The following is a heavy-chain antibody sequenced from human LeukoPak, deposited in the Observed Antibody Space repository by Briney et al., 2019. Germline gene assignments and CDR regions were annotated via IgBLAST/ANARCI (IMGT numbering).Heavy chain of an antibody. D-gene: IGHD2-15*01. CDR3: AIQRAKGGPLDY. CDR1: GGYISSYY. J-gene: IGHJ4*02. Sequence: SETLSLTCTGSGGYISSYYWSWIRQPPGKGLEWIGCIYYTGSTYYSPSLKSRLTISLDTSKNQFSLKLDSVTAADTAVFYCAIQRAKGGPLDYWGQGTLVTVSS. CDR2: IYYTGST. V-gene: IGHV4-59*08.